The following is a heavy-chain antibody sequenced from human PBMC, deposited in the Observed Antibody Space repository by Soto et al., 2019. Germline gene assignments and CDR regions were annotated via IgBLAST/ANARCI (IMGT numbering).Heavy chain of an antibody. CDR2: ISYDGSNK. J-gene: IGHJ4*02. Sequence: QAQLVESGGGVVQPGRSLRLSCAASGFTFSSYAMHWVRQAPGKGLEWVAVISYDGSNKYYADSVKGRFTISRENSKNPLYLQMNSLRAEDTAVYYCARGPGIAAKGFVDYWGQGTLVTVSS. CDR3: ARGPGIAAKGFVDY. CDR1: GFTFSSYA. D-gene: IGHD6-6*01. V-gene: IGHV3-30-3*01.